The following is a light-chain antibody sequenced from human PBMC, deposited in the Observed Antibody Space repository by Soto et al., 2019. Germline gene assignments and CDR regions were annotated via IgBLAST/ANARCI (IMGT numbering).Light chain of an antibody. J-gene: IGKJ4*01. CDR1: QSVLYSSNNKNY. V-gene: IGKV4-1*01. CDR2: WAS. Sequence: DNVMTQSPDSLAVSLGERATINCKSSQSVLYSSNNKNYLGWYQQKVGQPPKLLIYWASTRESGVPDRFSGSGSGTDFTLTISSLQAEDVAVYYCQQYYSKPLTFGGGTKVEIK. CDR3: QQYYSKPLT.